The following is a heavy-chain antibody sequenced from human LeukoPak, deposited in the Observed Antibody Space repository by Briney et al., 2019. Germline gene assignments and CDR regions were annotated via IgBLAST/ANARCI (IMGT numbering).Heavy chain of an antibody. Sequence: SGTLSLTCTVSGGAINSYYWSWIRQPPGKGLEWIGYLYYTGRPSYNPSLEGRVTISVDASKNQFSLKLRSVTAADTAVFFCARGHRTDAFDIWGQGTRV. CDR2: LYYTGRP. CDR3: ARGHRTDAFDI. J-gene: IGHJ3*02. V-gene: IGHV4-59*01. CDR1: GGAINSYY.